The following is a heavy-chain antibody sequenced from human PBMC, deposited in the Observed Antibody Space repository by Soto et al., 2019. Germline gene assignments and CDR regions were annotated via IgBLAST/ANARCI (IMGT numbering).Heavy chain of an antibody. CDR1: GYTFTSYG. D-gene: IGHD3-3*01. J-gene: IGHJ6*02. CDR3: ARHEHRITIFGVVRPGLEF. Sequence: ASVKVSCKASGYTFTSYGISWVRQAPGQGLEWMGWISAYNGNTNYAQKLQGRVTMTTDTSTSTAYMELRSLSSDDTAVYYCARHEHRITIFGVVRPGLEFWGQGTTVTVSS. V-gene: IGHV1-18*04. CDR2: ISAYNGNT.